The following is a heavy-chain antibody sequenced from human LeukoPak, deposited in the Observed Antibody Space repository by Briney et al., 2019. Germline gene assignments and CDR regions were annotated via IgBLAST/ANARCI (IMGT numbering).Heavy chain of an antibody. D-gene: IGHD3-22*01. V-gene: IGHV3-53*01. Sequence: QPGGSLGLSCAASGITASNFYMIWVRHAPGKGLEWVSYISNNDVTKYADSVRGRLTISRDNSKNILYLQMNSLRAEDTAVYYCAREGSYYDSSGYYSSFDYWGQGTLVTVSS. CDR3: AREGSYYDSSGYYSSFDY. CDR2: ISNNDVT. CDR1: GITASNFY. J-gene: IGHJ4*02.